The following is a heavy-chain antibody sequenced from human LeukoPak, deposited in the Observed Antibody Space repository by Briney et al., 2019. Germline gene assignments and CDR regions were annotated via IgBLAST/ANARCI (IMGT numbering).Heavy chain of an antibody. CDR3: ASDPYCSSTSCYTD. Sequence: SETLSLTCTVSGGSISSSSYYWGWIRQPPGKGLEWIGSTYYSGSTYYHPSLKSRVTISVDTSKNQFSLKLSSVTAADTAVYYCASDPYCSSTSCYTDWGQGTLVTVSS. D-gene: IGHD2-2*02. CDR1: GGSISSSSYY. CDR2: TYYSGST. V-gene: IGHV4-39*01. J-gene: IGHJ4*02.